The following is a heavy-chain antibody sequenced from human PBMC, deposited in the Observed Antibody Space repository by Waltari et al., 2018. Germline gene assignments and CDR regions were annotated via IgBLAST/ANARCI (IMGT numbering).Heavy chain of an antibody. D-gene: IGHD3-10*01. CDR3: ARHQPVLLWFGDPQGWFDP. J-gene: IGHJ5*02. CDR1: GGTFSSYT. V-gene: IGHV1-69*02. Sequence: QVQLVQSGAEVKKPGSSVKVSCKASGGTFSSYTISWVRQAPGQGLEWMGRIIPILGIANYAQKFQGRVTITADKSTSTAYMELSSLRSEDTAVYYCARHQPVLLWFGDPQGWFDPWGQGTLVTVSS. CDR2: IIPILGIA.